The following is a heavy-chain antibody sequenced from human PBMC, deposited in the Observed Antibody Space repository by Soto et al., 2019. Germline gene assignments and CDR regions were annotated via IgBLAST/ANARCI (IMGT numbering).Heavy chain of an antibody. CDR3: ARGEDPRELLRFGY. CDR1: GFTVSSNY. D-gene: IGHD1-26*01. CDR2: IYSGGST. J-gene: IGHJ4*02. Sequence: EVQLVESGGGLVQPGGSLRLSCAASGFTVSSNYMSWVRQAPGTGLEWVSVIYSGGSTYYADSVKGRSTISRHNSKNTLYLQMNSLRAEDTAVYYCARGEDPRELLRFGYWGQGTLVTVSS. V-gene: IGHV3-53*04.